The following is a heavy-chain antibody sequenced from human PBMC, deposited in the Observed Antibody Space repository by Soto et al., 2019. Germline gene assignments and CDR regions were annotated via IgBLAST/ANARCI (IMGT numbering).Heavy chain of an antibody. CDR3: ARGEGSSWYLWFDP. V-gene: IGHV1-69*01. CDR1: GGTFNSSA. Sequence: QVQLVQSGAEVKKPGSSVKVSCKASGGTFNSSAITWVRQAPGQGLEWMGGIIPLFGTTNYAQKFRGRITISADESTSTAYMELSSLRSEDTAMYYCARGEGSSWYLWFDPWGRGTLVTVSS. J-gene: IGHJ5*02. D-gene: IGHD6-13*01. CDR2: IIPLFGTT.